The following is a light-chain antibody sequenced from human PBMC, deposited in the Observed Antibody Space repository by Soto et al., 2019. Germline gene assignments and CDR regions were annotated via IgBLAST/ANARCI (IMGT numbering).Light chain of an antibody. V-gene: IGLV2-14*01. CDR2: DVS. CDR3: SSYIGSRTLDQVI. CDR1: SSDVGGYNY. Sequence: QSALTQPASVSGSPGQSITISCTGSSSDVGGYNYVSWYQQHPGKAPKLLIHDVSNRPSGVSNRFSGSKSGNTASLTISGLQAEDEADYYCSSYIGSRTLDQVIFGGGTKLTVL. J-gene: IGLJ2*01.